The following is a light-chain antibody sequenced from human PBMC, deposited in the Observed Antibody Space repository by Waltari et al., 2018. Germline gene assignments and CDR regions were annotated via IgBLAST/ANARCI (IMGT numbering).Light chain of an antibody. V-gene: IGKV3-11*01. Sequence: EIVLTQSPATLSLSPGERATLSCRASQSVSSHLAWYQQKPGQAPRLLLYDASNRATGIPARFRGSGSGTDFTLTISSLEPEDFAVYYCQQRSNWPPSTFGQGTRLEIK. CDR3: QQRSNWPPST. J-gene: IGKJ5*01. CDR1: QSVSSH. CDR2: DAS.